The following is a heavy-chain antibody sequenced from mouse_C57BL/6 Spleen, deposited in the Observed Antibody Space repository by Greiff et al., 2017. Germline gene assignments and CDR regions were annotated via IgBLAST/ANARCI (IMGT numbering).Heavy chain of an antibody. CDR1: GYTFTSYW. V-gene: IGHV1-61*01. J-gene: IGHJ2*01. Sequence: QVQLKQPGAELVRPGSSVKLSCKASGYTFTSYWMDWVKPRPGHGLEWIGNIYPSDSETHYNQKFKDKATLTVDKSSSTAYMQLSSLTSEDSAVYYCARNNFDDWGQGTTLTVSA. CDR3: ARNNFDD. CDR2: IYPSDSET.